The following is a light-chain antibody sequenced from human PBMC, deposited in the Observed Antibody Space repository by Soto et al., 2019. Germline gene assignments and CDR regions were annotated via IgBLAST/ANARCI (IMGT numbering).Light chain of an antibody. J-gene: IGKJ1*01. Sequence: DIQMTQSPSTLSASVGDRVTITCRASQSISSWLAWYQQKPGKAPKLLIYKASSLESGVPSRFSGSGSGTEFTFTISSLQPDDFATYYCQQYNSYCTFGQGTKVEIK. CDR3: QQYNSYCT. V-gene: IGKV1-5*03. CDR2: KAS. CDR1: QSISSW.